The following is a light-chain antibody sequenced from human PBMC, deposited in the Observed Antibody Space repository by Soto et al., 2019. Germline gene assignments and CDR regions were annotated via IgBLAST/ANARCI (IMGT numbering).Light chain of an antibody. CDR1: SSDVGAYNY. CDR3: SSYGGPNNSNYV. Sequence: QSALTQPPSASGSPGQSVTISCTGTSSDVGAYNYVSWYQQHPGKAPKLMISEVNKRPSGVPDRFSGSKSGNTASLTVSGLQPEDEADYYCSSYGGPNNSNYVFGTGTKVTDL. CDR2: EVN. J-gene: IGLJ1*01. V-gene: IGLV2-8*01.